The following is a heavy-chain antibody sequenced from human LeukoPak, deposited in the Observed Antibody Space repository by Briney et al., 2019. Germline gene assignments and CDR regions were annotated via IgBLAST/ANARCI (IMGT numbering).Heavy chain of an antibody. Sequence: GASVKVSCKASGYTFTGYYMHWVRQAPGQGLEWMGWTNSNSGGTNYAQKFQGRVTMTRDTSISTAYMELSRLRSDDTAVYYCAEYYYDSSGNSGVAFDIWGQGTMVTVSS. CDR1: GYTFTGYY. D-gene: IGHD3-22*01. CDR2: TNSNSGGT. J-gene: IGHJ3*02. V-gene: IGHV1-2*02. CDR3: AEYYYDSSGNSGVAFDI.